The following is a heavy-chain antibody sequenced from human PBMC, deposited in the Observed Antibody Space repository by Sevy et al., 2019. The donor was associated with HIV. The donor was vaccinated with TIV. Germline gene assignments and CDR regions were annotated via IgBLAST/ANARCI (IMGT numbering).Heavy chain of an antibody. D-gene: IGHD3-3*01. J-gene: IGHJ2*01. CDR2: VNHSVST. V-gene: IGHV4-34*01. CDR1: GGSFSGYS. Sequence: SETLSLTCAVSGGSFSGYSWDWIRQPPGKGLEWIGEVNHSVSTNYNPSLKSRVTISVDTSKNQFSLKLNFVTAADTAVYYCARGGDGVVPSPIIGLGPWTKYWYFDLWGRGTLVTVSS. CDR3: ARGGDGVVPSPIIGLGPWTKYWYFDL.